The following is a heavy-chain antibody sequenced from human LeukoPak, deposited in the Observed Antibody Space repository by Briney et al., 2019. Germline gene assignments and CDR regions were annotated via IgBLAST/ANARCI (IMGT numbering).Heavy chain of an antibody. V-gene: IGHV4-39*01. D-gene: IGHD3-3*01. CDR1: GGSISSSSYY. Sequence: SETLSLTCTVSGGSISSSSYYWGWIRQPPGKGLEWIGSIYYTGSTYYNPSLKSRVAMSVDASKNQFSLKLSSVTAADTAVYYCARHHPFWRGYVYYLDYWGQGTLVTVSS. CDR2: IYYTGST. CDR3: ARHHPFWRGYVYYLDY. J-gene: IGHJ4*02.